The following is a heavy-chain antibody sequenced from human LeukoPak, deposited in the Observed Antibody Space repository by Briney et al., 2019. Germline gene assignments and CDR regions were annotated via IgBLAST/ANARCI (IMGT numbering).Heavy chain of an antibody. CDR1: GYSLTSGYY. V-gene: IGHV4-38-2*02. Sequence: SETLSLTCTVSGYSLTSGYYWGWIRRPPGKGLEWVASIFHSGSTFYNPSVKSRVTISVDTSKNQFSLTLRSVTAADTAVYYCARETEKQWQYWGQGTMATVPS. CDR3: ARETEKQWQY. CDR2: IFHSGST. J-gene: IGHJ3*01. D-gene: IGHD6-19*01.